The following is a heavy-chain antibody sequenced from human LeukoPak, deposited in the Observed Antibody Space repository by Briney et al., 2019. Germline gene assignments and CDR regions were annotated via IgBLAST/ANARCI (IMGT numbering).Heavy chain of an antibody. J-gene: IGHJ4*02. CDR2: IYYSGST. Sequence: SETLSLTCTVSGGSIGSGGYYWSWIRQHPGKGLEWIGYIYYSGSTYYNPSLKSRVTISVDTSKNQFSLKLSSVTAADTAVYYCARYYDSSGYYRYFDYWGQGTLVTVSS. D-gene: IGHD3-22*01. V-gene: IGHV4-31*03. CDR1: GGSIGSGGYY. CDR3: ARYYDSSGYYRYFDY.